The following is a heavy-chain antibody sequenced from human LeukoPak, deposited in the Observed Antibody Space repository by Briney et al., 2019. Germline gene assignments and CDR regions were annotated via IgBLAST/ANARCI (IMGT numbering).Heavy chain of an antibody. CDR1: GGSISSYY. J-gene: IGHJ6*03. D-gene: IGHD7-27*01. Sequence: SETLSLTCAVSGGSISSYYWSWIRQPAGKGLEWIGRIYTSGNTNYNPSLKSRVTMSVDTSKNQFSLKLSSVTAADTAVYYCARKTGVGFGYYYYYYMDVWGKGTTVTVSS. CDR2: IYTSGNT. V-gene: IGHV4-4*07. CDR3: ARKTGVGFGYYYYYYMDV.